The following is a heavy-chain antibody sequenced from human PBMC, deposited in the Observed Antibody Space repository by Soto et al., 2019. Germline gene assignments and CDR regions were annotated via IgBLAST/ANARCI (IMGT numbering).Heavy chain of an antibody. D-gene: IGHD3-10*01. CDR3: ARVGVRGVISGMDV. CDR2: IYSSGST. J-gene: IGHJ6*02. CDR1: GGSITSGGYY. Sequence: VQLQESGPGLVKPSQTLSLMCSVSGGSITSGGYYLSWIRQHPGKGLEWIGCIYSSGSTYYNPSLKSRSSISLDTSKNQFSLKLRSVTTAHTAVYHCARVGVRGVISGMDVSGQGTTVTVSS. V-gene: IGHV4-31*03.